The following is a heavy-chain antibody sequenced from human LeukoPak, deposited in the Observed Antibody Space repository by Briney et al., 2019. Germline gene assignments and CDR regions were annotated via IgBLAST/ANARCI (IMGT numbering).Heavy chain of an antibody. CDR2: INGGGGDP. CDR1: GFTLTSHA. Sequence: PGGSLRLSCAASGFTLTSHAMNWVRQAPGKGLEWVSIINGGGGDPQYAVSVKGQFTISRDTSKKIFFLQMNSLRAEDTAIYYCARGLNATRPGSRVLDYWGRGTLVTVSS. D-gene: IGHD1-1*01. CDR3: ARGLNATRPGSRVLDY. J-gene: IGHJ4*02. V-gene: IGHV3-23*01.